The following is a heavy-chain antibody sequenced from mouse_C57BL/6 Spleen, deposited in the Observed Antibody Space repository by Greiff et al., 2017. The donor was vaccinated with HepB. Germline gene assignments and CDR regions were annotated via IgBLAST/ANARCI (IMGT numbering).Heavy chain of an antibody. CDR3: ASDYCGRPWGLDY. D-gene: IGHD1-1*01. CDR1: GFSLTSYA. CDR2: IWTGGGT. J-gene: IGHJ3*01. Sequence: VQLQQSGPGLVAPSQSLSITCTVSGFSLTSYAISWVRQPPGKGLEWLGVIWTGGGTNYNSAIKSRLSISKDNSKSQVFLKMNSLQPDDTARYYYASDYCGRPWGLDYWGQGTPVTVSS. V-gene: IGHV2-9-1*01.